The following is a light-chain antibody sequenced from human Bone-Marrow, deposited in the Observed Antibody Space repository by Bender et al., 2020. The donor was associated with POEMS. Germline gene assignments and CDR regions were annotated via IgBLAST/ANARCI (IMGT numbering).Light chain of an antibody. CDR3: QSYDNSLGGWV. CDR1: SSNIGADYD. V-gene: IGLV1-40*01. J-gene: IGLJ3*02. CDR2: GYN. Sequence: QSVLTQPPSVSGAPGQRVTISCAGGSSNIGADYDINWYQHLLGTAPKLLIYGYNNRPSGVPDRFSGSKSGTSASLAITGLQAEDEGDYYCQSYDNSLGGWVFGGGTKLTVL.